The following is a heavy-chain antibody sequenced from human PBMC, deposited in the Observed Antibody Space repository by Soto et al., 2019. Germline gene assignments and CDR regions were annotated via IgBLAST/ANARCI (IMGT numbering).Heavy chain of an antibody. CDR2: MNPNSGNT. D-gene: IGHD3-22*01. CDR3: ARGGGYYDSSGYNDGEDY. CDR1: GYTFTSYD. V-gene: IGHV1-8*01. J-gene: IGHJ4*01. Sequence: ASVKVSCKASGYTFTSYDINWVLQETGQGLEWMGWMNPNSGNTGYAQKFQGRVTMTRNTSISTAYMELSSLRSEDTAVYYCARGGGYYDSSGYNDGEDYWGQGTLVTVSS.